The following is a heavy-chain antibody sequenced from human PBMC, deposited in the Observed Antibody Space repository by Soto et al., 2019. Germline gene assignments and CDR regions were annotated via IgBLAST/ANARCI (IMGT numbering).Heavy chain of an antibody. Sequence: QVQLQESGPGLVKPSQTLSLTCTVSGGSISSHDYYWSWLRQYPGKGLEWIGYIYYTGNTYLNPSLTSRLNISVDTSKNEFSLRLSSVTAADTALYYCARDVRHYYGRGTYFEWFDPWGQGTLVTVSS. CDR2: IYYTGNT. CDR1: GGSISSHDYY. V-gene: IGHV4-31*03. CDR3: ARDVRHYYGRGTYFEWFDP. J-gene: IGHJ5*02. D-gene: IGHD3-16*01.